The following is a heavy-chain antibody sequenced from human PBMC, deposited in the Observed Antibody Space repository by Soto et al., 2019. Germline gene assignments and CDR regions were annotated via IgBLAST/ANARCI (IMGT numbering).Heavy chain of an antibody. Sequence: SGSTLVNPTQTPTLPCTFSAFSLSTSGMCVSWIRQPPGKALEWLARIDWDDDKYYSTSLKTRLTISKDTSKNQVVLTMTNMDPVDTATYYCARSTQQLDRRDAFDIWGQGTMVTVSS. CDR3: ARSTQQLDRRDAFDI. CDR1: AFSLSTSGMC. D-gene: IGHD6-13*01. J-gene: IGHJ3*02. CDR2: IDWDDDK. V-gene: IGHV2-70*11.